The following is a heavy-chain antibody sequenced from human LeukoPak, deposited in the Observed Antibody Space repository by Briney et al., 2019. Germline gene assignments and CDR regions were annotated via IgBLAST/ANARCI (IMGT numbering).Heavy chain of an antibody. CDR3: AKDAHSGSYFDY. J-gene: IGHJ4*01. CDR2: IYDDNT. D-gene: IGHD1-26*01. CDR1: GFTVSAYA. Sequence: GGSLRLSCAASGFTVSAYAMAWVRQAPGKGLEWVSTIYDDNTYYADSVKGRLTISRDNSKNTLYLQMNSLRVEDTAVYYCAKDAHSGSYFDYWGQGILVTVSS. V-gene: IGHV3-23*01.